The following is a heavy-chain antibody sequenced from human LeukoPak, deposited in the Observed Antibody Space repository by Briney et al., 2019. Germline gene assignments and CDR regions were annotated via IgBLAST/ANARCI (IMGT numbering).Heavy chain of an antibody. CDR3: ARDRPLAYCGGDCVHYYYYYYMDV. CDR2: IYTSGST. J-gene: IGHJ6*03. CDR1: GGSISSYY. V-gene: IGHV4-4*07. D-gene: IGHD2-21*01. Sequence: SETLSLTCTVSGGSISSYYWSWIRQPAGKGLEWIGRIYTSGSTNYNPSLKSRVTMSVDKSKNQFSLKLSSVTAADTAVYYCARDRPLAYCGGDCVHYYYYYYMDVWGKGTTVTVSS.